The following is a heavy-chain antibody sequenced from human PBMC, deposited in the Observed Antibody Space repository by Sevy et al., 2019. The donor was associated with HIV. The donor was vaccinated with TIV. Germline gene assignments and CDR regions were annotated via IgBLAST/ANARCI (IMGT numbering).Heavy chain of an antibody. V-gene: IGHV1-18*01. CDR3: ARPVLQGAVIVIPAYGMDV. CDR1: GYNFITYG. J-gene: IGHJ6*02. CDR2: ISAYTGHT. D-gene: IGHD2-21*01. Sequence: ASVKVSCKTSGYNFITYGISWVRQAPGQGLEWMGWISAYTGHTTYAQRLQDRVTMTTDTSTSTSWMELRSLRSDDTAVYYCARPVLQGAVIVIPAYGMDVWGQGTTVTVSS.